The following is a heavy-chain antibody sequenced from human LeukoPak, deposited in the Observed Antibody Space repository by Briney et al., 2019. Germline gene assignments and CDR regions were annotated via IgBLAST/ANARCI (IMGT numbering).Heavy chain of an antibody. D-gene: IGHD6-19*01. CDR2: IKQDGSEK. J-gene: IGHJ4*02. CDR1: GFTISSFG. Sequence: GGSLRLSCAASGFTISSFGMTCDRHAPGKGLEWVANIKQDGSEKIHVDSVRGRFTISRDNAKNSLYLQMNSLRAEDTAIYYCSRSSIAVSWNWGQGTLVTVSS. CDR3: SRSSIAVSWN. V-gene: IGHV3-7*01.